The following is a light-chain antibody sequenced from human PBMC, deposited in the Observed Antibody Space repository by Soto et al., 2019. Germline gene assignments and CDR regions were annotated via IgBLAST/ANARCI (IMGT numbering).Light chain of an antibody. CDR3: LLYYGGAVV. CDR1: TGAVTSGFY. J-gene: IGLJ2*01. V-gene: IGLV7-43*01. Sequence: QTVVTQEPSLTVSPGGTVTLTCASSTGAVTSGFYPNWFQQKAGQAPRPLIYSTRNKHSWTPARFSGSLLGDKAALTLSGVQPEDEAEYYCLLYYGGAVVFGGGTKLTVL. CDR2: STR.